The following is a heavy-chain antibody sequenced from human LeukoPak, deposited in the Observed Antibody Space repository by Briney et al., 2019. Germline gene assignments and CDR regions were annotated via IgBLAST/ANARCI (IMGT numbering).Heavy chain of an antibody. CDR1: GFTFTHSW. CDR3: TTDLGITMIRGVIVS. CDR2: IKSKDDGETT. Sequence: GGSLRLSCAASGFTFTHSWMTWVRQAPGKGLEWVGHIKSKDDGETTDYAAPGKGRFFMSRDDSKATLHLQMNHLETEDTAVYYCTTDLGITMIRGVIVSWGQGTLVTVSS. J-gene: IGHJ4*02. V-gene: IGHV3-15*01. D-gene: IGHD3-10*01.